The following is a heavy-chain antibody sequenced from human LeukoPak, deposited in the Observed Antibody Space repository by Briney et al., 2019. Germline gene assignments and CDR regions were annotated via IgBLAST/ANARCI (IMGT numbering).Heavy chain of an antibody. CDR1: GFTFSSYS. D-gene: IGHD6-19*01. CDR3: ARGREPGIAVAGPTINTYYFDY. V-gene: IGHV3-48*01. J-gene: IGHJ4*02. CDR2: ISSSSSTI. Sequence: PGGSLRLSCAASGFTFSSYSMNWVRQAPGKGLEWVSYISSSSSTIYYADSVKGRFTISRDNAKNSLYLQMNSLRAEDTAVYYCARGREPGIAVAGPTINTYYFDYWGQGTLVTVSS.